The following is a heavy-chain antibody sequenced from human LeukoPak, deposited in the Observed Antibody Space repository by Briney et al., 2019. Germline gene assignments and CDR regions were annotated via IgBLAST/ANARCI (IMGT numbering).Heavy chain of an antibody. V-gene: IGHV4-39*07. J-gene: IGHJ4*02. CDR1: GGSISSSSYY. CDR2: IYYSGST. D-gene: IGHD3-9*01. CDR3: ARDLAYYDILTGYFSGSAFDY. Sequence: SETLSLTCTVSGGSISSSSYYWGWIRQPPGKGLEWIGSIYYSGSTYYNPSLKSRVTISVDTSKNQFSLKLSSVTAADTAVYYCARDLAYYDILTGYFSGSAFDYWGQGTLVTVSS.